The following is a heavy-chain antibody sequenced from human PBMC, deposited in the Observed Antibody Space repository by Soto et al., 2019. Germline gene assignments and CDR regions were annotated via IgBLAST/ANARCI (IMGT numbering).Heavy chain of an antibody. Sequence: SVKVSCKASGGTFSSYAISWVRQAPGQGLEWVGGVIPIFGTASYAQKFQGRVTMTRDTSTSTVYMELSSLRSEDTAVYYCARDPQVTYDILTGYFFGGVYYYYGMDVWGQGTTVTVSS. D-gene: IGHD3-9*01. V-gene: IGHV1-69*05. J-gene: IGHJ6*02. CDR2: VIPIFGTA. CDR3: ARDPQVTYDILTGYFFGGVYYYYGMDV. CDR1: GGTFSSYA.